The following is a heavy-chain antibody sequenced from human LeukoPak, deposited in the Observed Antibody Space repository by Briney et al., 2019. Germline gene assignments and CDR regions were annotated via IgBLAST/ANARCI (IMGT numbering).Heavy chain of an antibody. J-gene: IGHJ4*02. Sequence: PGWSLRLSGAASGFTFSSYAMSWVRQAPGKGLEWVSAISGSGGSTYYADSVKGRFTISRDNSKNTLYLQMNSLRAEDTAVYYCAKAITAPKYSGYDYWGQGPLATVSS. CDR1: GFTFSSYA. CDR2: ISGSGGST. CDR3: AKAITAPKYSGYDY. D-gene: IGHD5-12*01. V-gene: IGHV3-23*01.